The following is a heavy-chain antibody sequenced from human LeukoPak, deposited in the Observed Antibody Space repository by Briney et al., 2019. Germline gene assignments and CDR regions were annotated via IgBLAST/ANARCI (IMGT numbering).Heavy chain of an antibody. V-gene: IGHV3-15*07. D-gene: IGHD3-22*01. CDR3: STTYYYDSSEGY. Sequence: GGSLGLSCAASGFTFSNAWMNWVRQAPGKGLEWVGRIKSKTDGGTTDYAAPVKGRFTISRDDSKNTLYLQMNSLKTEDTAVYYCSTTYYYDSSEGYWGQGTLVTVSS. CDR2: IKSKTDGGTT. CDR1: GFTFSNAW. J-gene: IGHJ4*02.